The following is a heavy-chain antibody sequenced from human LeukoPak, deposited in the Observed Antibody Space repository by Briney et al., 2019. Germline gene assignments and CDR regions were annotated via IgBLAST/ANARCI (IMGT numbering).Heavy chain of an antibody. Sequence: GGSLRLSCAASGFTFSSYSMNWVRQAPGKGLEWVSYISSSSSTIYYADSVKGRFTISRDNAKNSLYLQMNSLRAEDTAVYYCARDQANYFDSSGFSTYWGQGTLVTVAS. V-gene: IGHV3-48*04. CDR1: GFTFSSYS. CDR2: ISSSSSTI. CDR3: ARDQANYFDSSGFSTY. J-gene: IGHJ4*02. D-gene: IGHD3-22*01.